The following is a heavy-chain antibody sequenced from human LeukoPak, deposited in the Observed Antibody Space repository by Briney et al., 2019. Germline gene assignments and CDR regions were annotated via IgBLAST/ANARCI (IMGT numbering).Heavy chain of an antibody. Sequence: ASVKVSCKASGYTFTSYGISWVRQAPGQGLEWMGWISAYNGNTNYAQKLQGRVTMTTDTSTSTAYMELRSLRSDDTAVYYCAREYCSSTSCQGANSFDPWGQGTLVTVSS. V-gene: IGHV1-18*01. CDR1: GYTFTSYG. CDR2: ISAYNGNT. CDR3: AREYCSSTSCQGANSFDP. D-gene: IGHD2-2*01. J-gene: IGHJ5*02.